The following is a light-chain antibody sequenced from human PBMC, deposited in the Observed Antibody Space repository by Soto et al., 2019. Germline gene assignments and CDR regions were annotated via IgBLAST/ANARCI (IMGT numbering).Light chain of an antibody. Sequence: QSVLTQPPSVSAAPGQKVTISCSGSSSNIGHNYVSWYQQFPGTAPKLLIYDNDKRPSGIPDRFSGSKSGTSATLGITGVQTGDEADYYCGTWDSRLSGGHVFGGGTKLTVL. V-gene: IGLV1-51*01. CDR3: GTWDSRLSGGHV. J-gene: IGLJ2*01. CDR1: SSNIGHNY. CDR2: DND.